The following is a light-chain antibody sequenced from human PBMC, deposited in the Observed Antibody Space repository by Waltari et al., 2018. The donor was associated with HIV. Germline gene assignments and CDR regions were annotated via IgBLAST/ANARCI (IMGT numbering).Light chain of an antibody. J-gene: IGKJ2*01. CDR2: DAS. CDR3: QQYGSSSPNT. V-gene: IGKV3-20*01. Sequence: IVLTHSPGTLSFSPGERATLSCRTSQSVSSNYLAWYQQKHCQPPRLPIYDASSRAYGIPDRFSGSGSGTDFTLTISSLEPEDFARYYCQQYGSSSPNTFGQGTKVEI. CDR1: QSVSSNY.